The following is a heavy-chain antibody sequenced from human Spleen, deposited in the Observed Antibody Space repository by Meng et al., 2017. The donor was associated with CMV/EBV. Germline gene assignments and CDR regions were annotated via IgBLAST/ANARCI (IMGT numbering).Heavy chain of an antibody. J-gene: IGHJ3*02. CDR2: ISGSGGTT. Sequence: CAAYGFSFSSYAMSWVRQAPGKGLEWVSAISGSGGTTYHADSVRGRFTISRDNSKNTLNLQMNSLRAEDTAVYYCAKPIVRNAFDIWGQGTMVTVSS. CDR3: AKPIVRNAFDI. CDR1: GFSFSSYA. D-gene: IGHD2-8*01. V-gene: IGHV3-23*01.